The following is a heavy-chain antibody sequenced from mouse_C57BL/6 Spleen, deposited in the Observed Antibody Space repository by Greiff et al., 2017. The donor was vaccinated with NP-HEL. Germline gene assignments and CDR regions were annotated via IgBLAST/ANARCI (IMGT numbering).Heavy chain of an antibody. J-gene: IGHJ3*01. V-gene: IGHV2-3*01. CDR3: AFITTVVAEDWFAY. D-gene: IGHD1-1*01. CDR1: GFSLTSYG. CDR2: IWGDGST. Sequence: VMLVESGPGLVAPSQSLSITCTVSGFSLTSYGVSWVRQPPGKGLEWLGVIWGDGSTNYHSALISRLSISKDNSKSQVFLKLNSLQTDDTATYYCAFITTVVAEDWFAYWGQGTLVTVSA.